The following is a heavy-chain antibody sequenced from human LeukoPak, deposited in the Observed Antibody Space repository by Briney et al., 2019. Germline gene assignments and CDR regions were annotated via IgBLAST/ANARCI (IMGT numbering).Heavy chain of an antibody. CDR2: IRSKAYGATP. CDR1: GFTFGDYA. V-gene: IGHV3-49*03. D-gene: IGHD6-13*01. J-gene: IGHJ4*02. CDR3: SRNGGWYADY. Sequence: PGRSLRLSCTASGFTFGDYAMSWFRQAPGKGLDWVGFIRSKAYGATPQYAASVQGRFTISRDDSKSTAYLQMNSLKTEDTAVYYCSRNGGWYADYWGQGTLVTVPS.